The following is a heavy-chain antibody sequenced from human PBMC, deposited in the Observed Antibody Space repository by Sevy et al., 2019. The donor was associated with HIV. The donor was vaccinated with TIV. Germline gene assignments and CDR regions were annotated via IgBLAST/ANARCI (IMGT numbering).Heavy chain of an antibody. CDR2: IYPGDSDT. D-gene: IGHD3-3*01. CDR1: GYSFTSYW. Sequence: ESLKISCKGSGYSFTSYWIGWVRQMPGKGLEWMGIIYPGDSDTRYSPSFQGQVTISADKSISTAYLQWSSLKASDTAMYYCARRITIFGVANWFDPWGQGTLVTVSS. CDR3: ARRITIFGVANWFDP. V-gene: IGHV5-51*01. J-gene: IGHJ5*02.